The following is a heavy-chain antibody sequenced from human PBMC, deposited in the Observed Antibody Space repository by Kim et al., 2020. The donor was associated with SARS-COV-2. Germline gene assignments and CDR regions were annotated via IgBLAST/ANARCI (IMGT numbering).Heavy chain of an antibody. V-gene: IGHV4-39*01. Sequence: GSTHFNPSLKVRVSISVDTSKNQFYLKLTSVTAADTAVYFCARHYGSSLDYWGQGTLVTVSS. J-gene: IGHJ4*02. CDR3: ARHYGSSLDY. D-gene: IGHD2-2*01. CDR2: GST.